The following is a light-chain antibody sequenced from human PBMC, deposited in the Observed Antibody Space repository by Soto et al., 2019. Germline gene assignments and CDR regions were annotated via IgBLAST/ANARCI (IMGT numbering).Light chain of an antibody. CDR1: SSDVGGYNY. V-gene: IGLV2-14*01. J-gene: IGLJ1*01. CDR3: YSYTTSSTYV. Sequence: QSALTQPASVSGSHGQSITISCSGTSSDVGGYNYVSWYQQHPGKAPQVMIYDVSNRPSGVSNRFSGSKSGNTASLTISGLQAEDEADYYCYSYTTSSTYVFGTGTKSPS. CDR2: DVS.